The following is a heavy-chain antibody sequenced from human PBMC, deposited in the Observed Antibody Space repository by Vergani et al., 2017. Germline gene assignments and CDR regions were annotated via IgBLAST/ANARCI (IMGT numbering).Heavy chain of an antibody. Sequence: QVQLVQSGAEVKKPGASVKVSCKASGYTFTSYGISWVRQAPGQGLEWMGRIIPILGIANYAQKFQGRVTITADKSTSTAYMELSSLRSEDTAVYYCARGDDSSSVYFDYWGQGTLVTVSS. V-gene: IGHV1-69*04. D-gene: IGHD3-22*01. CDR2: IIPILGIA. J-gene: IGHJ4*02. CDR1: GYTFTSYG. CDR3: ARGDDSSSVYFDY.